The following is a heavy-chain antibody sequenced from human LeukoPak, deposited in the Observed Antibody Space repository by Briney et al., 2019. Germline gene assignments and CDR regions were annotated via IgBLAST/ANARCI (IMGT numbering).Heavy chain of an antibody. CDR1: GLTVSSNY. V-gene: IGHV3-53*01. CDR3: ARLSLVAVATY. D-gene: IGHD2-15*01. Sequence: GGSLRLSCAASGLTVSSNYMSWVRQAPGKGLEWVSVIYSGGSTYYADSVKGRFTISRDNSKNTLYLQMNSLRAEDTAVYYCARLSLVAVATYWGQGTLVTVSS. CDR2: IYSGGST. J-gene: IGHJ4*02.